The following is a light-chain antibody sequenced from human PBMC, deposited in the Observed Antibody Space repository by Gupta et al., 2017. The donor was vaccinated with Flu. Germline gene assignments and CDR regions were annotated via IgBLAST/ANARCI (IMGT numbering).Light chain of an antibody. CDR2: GAS. CDR3: QQYGSSFFT. CDR1: QSVSSSY. V-gene: IGKV3-20*01. Sequence: ERATLPCRASQSVSSSYLAWYQQKPGQAPRLLIYGASSRATGIPDRFSGSGSGTDFTLTISRLEPEDFAVYYCQQYGSSFFTFGPGTKVDIK. J-gene: IGKJ3*01.